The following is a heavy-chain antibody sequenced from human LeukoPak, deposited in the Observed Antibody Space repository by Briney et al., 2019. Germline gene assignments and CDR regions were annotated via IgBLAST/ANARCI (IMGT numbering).Heavy chain of an antibody. Sequence: SVKVSCKASGGTFSSYAISWVRQAPGQGLEWMGGIIPISGTANYAQKFQGRVTITADESTSTAYMELSSLRSEDTAVYYCARDYYDFWSGYYTGPLNWFDPWGQGTLVTVSS. D-gene: IGHD3-3*01. CDR3: ARDYYDFWSGYYTGPLNWFDP. CDR2: IIPISGTA. V-gene: IGHV1-69*13. J-gene: IGHJ5*02. CDR1: GGTFSSYA.